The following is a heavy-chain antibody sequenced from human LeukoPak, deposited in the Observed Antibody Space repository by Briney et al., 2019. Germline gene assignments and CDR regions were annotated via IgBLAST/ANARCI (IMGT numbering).Heavy chain of an antibody. D-gene: IGHD1-26*01. CDR3: AKPIVGAYSMHIDY. Sequence: PGGSLRLSCAASGFTFSSYVMSWVRQAPGKGLEWVSAISGSGGSTYYADSVKGRFTISRDNSKNTLYLQMNSLRAEDTAVYYCAKPIVGAYSMHIDYWGQGTLVTVSS. V-gene: IGHV3-23*01. J-gene: IGHJ4*02. CDR1: GFTFSSYV. CDR2: ISGSGGST.